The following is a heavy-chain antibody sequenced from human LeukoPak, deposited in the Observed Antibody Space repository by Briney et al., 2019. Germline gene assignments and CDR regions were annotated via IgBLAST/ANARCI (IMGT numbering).Heavy chain of an antibody. D-gene: IGHD1-7*01. Sequence: GGSLRLSCAASGFTFSNHWMSWVRQAPGKGLEWVASITPDGSGDYYMDSVKGRFTISRDNAKNSLYLQMNSLGAEDTAVYYCARLMGTVTTYDYWGQGTLVPVSS. CDR2: ITPDGSGD. V-gene: IGHV3-7*01. CDR3: ARLMGTVTTYDY. J-gene: IGHJ4*02. CDR1: GFTFSNHW.